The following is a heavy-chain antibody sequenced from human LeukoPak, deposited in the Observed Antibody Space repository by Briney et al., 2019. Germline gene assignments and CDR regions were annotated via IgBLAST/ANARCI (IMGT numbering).Heavy chain of an antibody. Sequence: SQTLSLTCTVSGVSISSYYWSWIRQPPGKGLEWIGYIYYSGSTNYNPSLKSRVTISVDTSKNQFSLKLSAVTAADTAVYYCARLVRIAAAVDYWGQGTLVTVSS. CDR1: GVSISSYY. J-gene: IGHJ4*02. V-gene: IGHV4-59*01. CDR2: IYYSGST. CDR3: ARLVRIAAAVDY. D-gene: IGHD6-13*01.